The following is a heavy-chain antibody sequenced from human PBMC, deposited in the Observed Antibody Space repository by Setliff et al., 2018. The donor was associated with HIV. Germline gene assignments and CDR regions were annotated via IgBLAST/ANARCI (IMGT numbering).Heavy chain of an antibody. J-gene: IGHJ4*02. D-gene: IGHD6-13*01. Sequence: ASVKVSCKISGYTLTELSIHWVRQAPGKGLEWMANFDPEDGETFYAQKFQGRLTMTEDTSTDTAYMELSSLRSDDTAMYYCARGWIEQQLVWNYWGQGTLVTVSS. V-gene: IGHV1-24*01. CDR3: ARGWIEQQLVWNY. CDR2: FDPEDGET. CDR1: GYTLTELS.